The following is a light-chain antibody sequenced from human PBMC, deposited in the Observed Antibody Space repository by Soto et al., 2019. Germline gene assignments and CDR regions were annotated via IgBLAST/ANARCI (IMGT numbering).Light chain of an antibody. CDR1: SSDVGGSKY. CDR3: FSYADSNNFV. Sequence: QSALTQRPSASGSPGQSVSISCSGGSSDVGGSKYVPWYQVKPGKAPKLIIYEVNRRPEGAPYRFSGSKSGNTASLTVSGLQAEDEGDYYCFSYADSNNFVFGSGTKVTVL. J-gene: IGLJ1*01. CDR2: EVN. V-gene: IGLV2-8*01.